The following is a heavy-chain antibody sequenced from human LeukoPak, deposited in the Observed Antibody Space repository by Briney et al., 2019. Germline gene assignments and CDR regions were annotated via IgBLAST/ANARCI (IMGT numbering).Heavy chain of an antibody. V-gene: IGHV3-30-3*01. Sequence: GGSLRLSCAASGFTFSSNAMHCVRQAPGKGLEWVAVISYDGSNKYYADSVKGRFTISRDNSKNTLYLQMNSLRAEDTAVYYCAREEAYYFDYWGQGTLVTVSS. J-gene: IGHJ4*02. CDR3: AREEAYYFDY. CDR2: ISYDGSNK. CDR1: GFTFSSNA.